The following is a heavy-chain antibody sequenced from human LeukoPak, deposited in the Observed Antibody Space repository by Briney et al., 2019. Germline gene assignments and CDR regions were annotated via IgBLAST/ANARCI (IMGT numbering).Heavy chain of an antibody. Sequence: GASVKVSCKASGGTFISYAISWVRQAPGQGLEWMGGIIPIFGTANYAQKFQGRVTITADESTSTAYMELSSLRSEDTAVYYCARTPPKGDIDTWGQGTMVTVSS. CDR2: IIPIFGTA. V-gene: IGHV1-69*13. CDR3: ARTPPKGDIDT. J-gene: IGHJ5*02. CDR1: GGTFISYA. D-gene: IGHD2-21*02.